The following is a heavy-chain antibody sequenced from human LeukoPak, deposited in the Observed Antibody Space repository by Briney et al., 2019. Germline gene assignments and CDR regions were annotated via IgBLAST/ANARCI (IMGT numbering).Heavy chain of an antibody. Sequence: KPSETLSLTCAVYGGSFSGYYWSWIRQPPGKGLEWIGEINHSGSTNYNPSLKSRVTISVDTSKNQFSLKLSSVTAADTAVYYCARGHYYDSSGYYYGFWRNWFDPWGQGTLVTVSP. CDR1: GGSFSGYY. CDR2: INHSGST. CDR3: ARGHYYDSSGYYYGFWRNWFDP. D-gene: IGHD3-22*01. V-gene: IGHV4-34*01. J-gene: IGHJ5*02.